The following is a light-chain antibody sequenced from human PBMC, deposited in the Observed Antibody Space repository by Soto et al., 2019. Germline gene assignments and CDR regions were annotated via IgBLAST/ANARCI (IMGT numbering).Light chain of an antibody. J-gene: IGKJ3*01. CDR1: QSVSSSY. Sequence: EIVLTQSPGNLSLSPGERATLSCRASQSVSSSYLAWYQQKPGQAPRLLIYGASSRATGIPDRFSGSGSGTDFTLTISRLEPEDFAVYYCQQYGSSPLTFGPGTKVDI. CDR3: QQYGSSPLT. V-gene: IGKV3-20*01. CDR2: GAS.